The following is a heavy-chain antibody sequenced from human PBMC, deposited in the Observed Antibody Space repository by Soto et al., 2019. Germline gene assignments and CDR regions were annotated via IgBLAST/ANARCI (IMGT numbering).Heavy chain of an antibody. CDR2: INPSGGST. J-gene: IGHJ5*02. CDR1: GYTFTSYY. V-gene: IGHV1-46*03. Sequence: QVQLVQSGAEVKKPGASVKVSCKASGYTFTSYYMHWVRQAPGQGLEWMGIINPSGGSTSYAQKFQGRVTMTRDTSTSTVYMELSSLRSEDTAVYHCARDPAGNNWFDPWGQGTLVTVSS. CDR3: ARDPAGNNWFDP.